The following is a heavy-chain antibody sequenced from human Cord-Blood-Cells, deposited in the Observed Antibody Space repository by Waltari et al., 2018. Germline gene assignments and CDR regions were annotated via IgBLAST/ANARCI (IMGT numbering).Heavy chain of an antibody. V-gene: IGHV1-2*02. Sequence: QVQLVQSGAEVKKPGASVKVSCKASGYTFTGYYMHWVRQAPGQGLEWMRRINPNSGGTNYAQKFQGRVTMTRDTSNSTAYMELSRLRSDDTAVYYCARDPRSYSSSSWYFDLWGRGTLVTVSS. CDR1: GYTFTGYY. CDR3: ARDPRSYSSSSWYFDL. J-gene: IGHJ2*01. D-gene: IGHD6-6*01. CDR2: INPNSGGT.